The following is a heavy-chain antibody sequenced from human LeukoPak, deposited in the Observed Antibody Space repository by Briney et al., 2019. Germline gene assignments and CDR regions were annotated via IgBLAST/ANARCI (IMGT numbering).Heavy chain of an antibody. CDR3: ARDYIGGWNDH. J-gene: IGHJ4*02. CDR2: ISAGGGST. Sequence: PGATLRLSCAASGFTFSSYGMSWVRQAPGKGLEWVSGISAGGGSTNYADSVKGRFTISRDNAKNSVYLQMNSLRVEDTAVYFCARDYIGGWNDHWGQGTLVTVSS. CDR1: GFTFSSYG. D-gene: IGHD3-16*01. V-gene: IGHV3-23*01.